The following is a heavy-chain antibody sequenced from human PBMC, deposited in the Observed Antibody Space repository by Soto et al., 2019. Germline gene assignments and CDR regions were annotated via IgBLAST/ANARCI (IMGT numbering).Heavy chain of an antibody. V-gene: IGHV3-7*05. D-gene: IGHD3-3*01. Sequence: GGSLRLSCAASGFTFSSYWMSWVRQAPGKGLEWVANIKQDGSEKYYVDSVKGRFTISRDNAKNSLYLQMNSLRAEDTAVYYCARDVRITIFGVVSGENWFDPWGQGTLVTVSS. CDR3: ARDVRITIFGVVSGENWFDP. CDR2: IKQDGSEK. CDR1: GFTFSSYW. J-gene: IGHJ5*02.